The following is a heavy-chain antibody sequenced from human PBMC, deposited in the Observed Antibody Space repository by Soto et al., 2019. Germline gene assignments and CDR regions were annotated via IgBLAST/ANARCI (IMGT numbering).Heavy chain of an antibody. CDR1: GFTFSSYA. D-gene: IGHD6-13*01. CDR2: ISGSGGST. J-gene: IGHJ2*01. V-gene: IGHV3-23*01. Sequence: EVQLLASGGGLVQPGGSLRLSCAASGFTFSSYAMSWVLQAPGKGLEWVSAISGSGGSTYYADSVKGRFTISRDNSKNTLDLQMNSLRAEDTAVYYCAKRVYEQQLVARYFDLWGRGTLVTVSS. CDR3: AKRVYEQQLVARYFDL.